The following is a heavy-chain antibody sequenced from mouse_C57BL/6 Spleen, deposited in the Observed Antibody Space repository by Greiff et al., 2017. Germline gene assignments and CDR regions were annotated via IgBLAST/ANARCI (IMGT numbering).Heavy chain of an antibody. CDR2: IRNKANGYTT. Sequence: EVMLVESGGGLVQPGGSLSLSCAASGFTFTDYYMSWVRQPPGKALEWLGFIRNKANGYTTEYSASVKGRFTISRANSQSILYHQMKARRAEDSAAYYCARYTRLGGGVYFDVWGTGTTVTVSS. J-gene: IGHJ1*03. V-gene: IGHV7-3*01. CDR1: GFTFTDYY. D-gene: IGHD2-2*01. CDR3: ARYTRLGGGVYFDV.